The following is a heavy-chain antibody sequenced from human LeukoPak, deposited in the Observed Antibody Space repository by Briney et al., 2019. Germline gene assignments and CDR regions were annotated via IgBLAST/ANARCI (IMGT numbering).Heavy chain of an antibody. CDR1: GFTFSSYA. J-gene: IGHJ5*02. Sequence: GRSLRLSCAASGFTFSSYAMHWVRQAPGRGLEWVAVISYDGSNKYYAESVKGRFTISRDDSKSSLYLQMNSLRAEDTGVYYCAKDFFGSPWGQGTLVTVSS. CDR2: ISYDGSNK. CDR3: AKDFFGSP. V-gene: IGHV3-30-3*01. D-gene: IGHD1-14*01.